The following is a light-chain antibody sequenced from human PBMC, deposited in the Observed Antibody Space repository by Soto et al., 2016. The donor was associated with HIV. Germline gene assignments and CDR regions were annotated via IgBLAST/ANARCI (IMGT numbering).Light chain of an antibody. Sequence: SYELTQPPSVSVSPGQTASITCSGDKLGDKYACWYQQKPGQSPVLVIYQDSKRPSGIPERFSGSNSGNTATLTISGTQAMDEADYYCQAWDSSNQGVFGTGTKVTDL. CDR1: KLGDKY. CDR3: QAWDSSNQGV. V-gene: IGLV3-1*01. J-gene: IGLJ1*01. CDR2: QDS.